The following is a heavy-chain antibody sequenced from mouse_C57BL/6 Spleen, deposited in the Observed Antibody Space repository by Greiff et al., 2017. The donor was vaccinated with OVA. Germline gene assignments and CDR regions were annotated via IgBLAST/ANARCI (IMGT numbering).Heavy chain of an antibody. CDR1: GYSITSGYY. J-gene: IGHJ4*01. V-gene: IGHV3-6*01. Sequence: EVKLLESGPGLVKPSQSLSLTCSVTGYSITSGYYWNWIRQFPGNKLEWMGYISYDGSNNSNPSLKNRISITRDTSKNQFFLKLNSVTTEDTATYYCARGAMDYWGQGTSVTVSS. CDR3: ARGAMDY. CDR2: ISYDGSN.